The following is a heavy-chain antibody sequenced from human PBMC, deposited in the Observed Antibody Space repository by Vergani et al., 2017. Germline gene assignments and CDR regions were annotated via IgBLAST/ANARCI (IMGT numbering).Heavy chain of an antibody. CDR1: GFTFSSYG. J-gene: IGHJ6*03. CDR3: AREEYYYMDV. V-gene: IGHV3-30*03. CDR2: ISYDGSNK. Sequence: QVQLVESGGGVVQPGRSLRLSCAASGFTFSSYGMHWVRQAPGKGLEWVAVISYDGSNKYYADSVKGRFTISRDNSKNTLYLQMNSLRAEDTAVYYCAREEYYYMDVWGKGTTVTVSS.